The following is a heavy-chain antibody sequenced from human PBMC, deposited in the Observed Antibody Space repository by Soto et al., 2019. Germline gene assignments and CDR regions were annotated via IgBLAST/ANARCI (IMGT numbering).Heavy chain of an antibody. J-gene: IGHJ6*02. CDR2: INPNSGGT. CDR1: GYTFTGYY. Sequence: ASVKVSCKASGYTFTGYYMHWVRQAPGQGLEWMGWINPNSGGTNYAQKFQGRVTMTRDTSISTAYMELSRLRSDDTAVYYWARSGSGLYYYYYGMDVWGQGTTVTVSS. V-gene: IGHV1-2*02. D-gene: IGHD3-10*01. CDR3: ARSGSGLYYYYYGMDV.